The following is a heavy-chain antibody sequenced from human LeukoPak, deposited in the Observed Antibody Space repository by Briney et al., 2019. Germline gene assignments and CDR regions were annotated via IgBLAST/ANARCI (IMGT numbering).Heavy chain of an antibody. J-gene: IGHJ6*02. CDR3: TREKVLAVAAKNYYYGMDV. D-gene: IGHD6-19*01. V-gene: IGHV3-23*01. CDR2: ISGSGGST. CDR1: GFTFSSYA. Sequence: GSLRLSCAASGFTFSSYAMSWVRQAPGKGLEWVSAISGSGGSTYYADSVEGRFTSSRDDAKNSLFLQMNSLRGGDTAVYYCTREKVLAVAAKNYYYGMDVWGQGTTVTVSS.